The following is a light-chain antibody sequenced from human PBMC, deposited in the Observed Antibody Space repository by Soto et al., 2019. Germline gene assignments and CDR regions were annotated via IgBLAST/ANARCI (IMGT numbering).Light chain of an antibody. V-gene: IGKV1-27*01. CDR3: QKYNSAPYT. J-gene: IGKJ2*01. CDR2: AAS. CDR1: QGISNY. Sequence: DIQMTQSPFSLSASVGDRVTITCRTSQGISNYLAWYQQKPGKVPKLLIYAASTLQSGVPSRFSGSGSGTDFTLTISSLQPEDVATYYCQKYNSAPYTFGQGNKLEIK.